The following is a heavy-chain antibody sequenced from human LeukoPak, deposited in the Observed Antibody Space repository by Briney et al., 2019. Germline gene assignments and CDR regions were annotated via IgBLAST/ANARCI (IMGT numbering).Heavy chain of an antibody. CDR2: IRYDGSNK. Sequence: GGSLRLSCAASGFTVSSYGMHWVRQAPGKGLEWVAFIRYDGSNKYYADSVKGRFTISRDNSKNTLYLQMNSLRAEDTAVYYCAKDSGSQASDAFDIWGQGTMVTVSS. D-gene: IGHD6-13*01. CDR1: GFTVSSYG. V-gene: IGHV3-30*02. J-gene: IGHJ3*02. CDR3: AKDSGSQASDAFDI.